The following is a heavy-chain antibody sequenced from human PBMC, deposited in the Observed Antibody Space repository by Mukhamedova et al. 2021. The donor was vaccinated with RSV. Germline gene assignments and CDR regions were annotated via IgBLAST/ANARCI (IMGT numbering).Heavy chain of an antibody. Sequence: IGEVHHSGSTNYNPSLKSRVTISVDKSKNHFSLNLSSVTAADTAMYYCAREPQNGSGRPMGFDPWGQGTLVIVSS. V-gene: IGHV4-4*02. CDR2: VHHSGST. D-gene: IGHD3-10*01. CDR3: AREPQNGSGRPMGFDP. J-gene: IGHJ5*02.